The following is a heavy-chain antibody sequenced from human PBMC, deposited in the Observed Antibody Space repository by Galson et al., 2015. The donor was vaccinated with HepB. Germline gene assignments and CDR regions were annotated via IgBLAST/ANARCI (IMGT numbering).Heavy chain of an antibody. D-gene: IGHD3-16*01. CDR2: ISYDGSNK. CDR3: ARAGGSFDSAEFDY. CDR1: GFTFSSYA. J-gene: IGHJ4*02. V-gene: IGHV3-30-3*01. Sequence: SLRLSCAASGFTFSSYAMHWVRQAPGKGLEWVAVISYDGSNKYYADSVKGRFTISRDNSKNTLYLQMNSLRAEDTAVYYCARAGGSFDSAEFDYWGQGTLITVSS.